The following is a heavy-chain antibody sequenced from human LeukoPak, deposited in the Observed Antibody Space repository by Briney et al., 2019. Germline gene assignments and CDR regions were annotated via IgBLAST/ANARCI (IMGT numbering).Heavy chain of an antibody. CDR1: GFAFSSYS. J-gene: IGHJ4*02. V-gene: IGHV3-23*01. CDR3: ARDLGDY. D-gene: IGHD3-16*01. Sequence: GGSLRLSCAASGFAFSSYSMSWLRQAPGKGLEWVSSISGSGDGTNDADFVKGRFTISRDNSKNSLYLQMNSLRAEDTAVYYCARDLGDYWGQGTLVTVSS. CDR2: ISGSGDGT.